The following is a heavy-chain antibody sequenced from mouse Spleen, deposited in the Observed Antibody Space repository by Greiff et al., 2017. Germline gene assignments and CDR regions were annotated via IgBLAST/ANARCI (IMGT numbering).Heavy chain of an antibody. V-gene: IGHV1-82*01. D-gene: IGHD2-1*01. CDR1: GYAFSSSW. J-gene: IGHJ2*01. Sequence: QVQLQQPGPELVKPGASVKISCKASGYAFSSSWMNWVKQRPGKGLEWIGRIYPGDGDTNYNGKFKGKATLTADKSSSTAYMQLSSLTSEDSAVYFCARRGWGNSYYFDYWGQGTTLTVSS. CDR3: ARRGWGNSYYFDY. CDR2: IYPGDGDT.